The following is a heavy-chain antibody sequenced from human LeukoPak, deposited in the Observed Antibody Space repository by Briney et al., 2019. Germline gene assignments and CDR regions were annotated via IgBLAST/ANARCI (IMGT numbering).Heavy chain of an antibody. CDR3: ARDGEITIFGVVTPNWFDP. CDR2: IIPIFGTA. CDR1: GGTFSSYA. Sequence: SVKVSCKASGGTFSSYAISWVRQAPGQGPEWMGGIIPIFGTANYAQKFQSRVTITTDESTSTAYMELSSLRSEDTAVYYCARDGEITIFGVVTPNWFDPWGQGTLVTVSS. D-gene: IGHD3-3*01. J-gene: IGHJ5*02. V-gene: IGHV1-69*05.